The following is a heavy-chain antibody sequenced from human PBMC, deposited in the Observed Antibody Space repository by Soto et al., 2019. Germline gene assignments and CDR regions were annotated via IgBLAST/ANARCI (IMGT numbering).Heavy chain of an antibody. Sequence: QVQLQESGPGLVKPSQTLSLTCTVSGGSITSSGYYWSWIRQHPGEGLEWIGFTSNSGSTSYNPSLKSRVTLPVHASASQFTLHLKSATAGDGAVSYCARGGGSTKVDYWGQGTLETVPT. CDR2: TSNSGST. V-gene: IGHV4-31*03. J-gene: IGHJ4*02. CDR3: ARGGGSTKVDY. CDR1: GGSITSSGYY. D-gene: IGHD2-2*01.